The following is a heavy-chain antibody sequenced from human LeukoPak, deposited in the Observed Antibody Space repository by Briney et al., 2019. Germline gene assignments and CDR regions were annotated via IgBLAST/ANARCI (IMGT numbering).Heavy chain of an antibody. J-gene: IGHJ3*02. D-gene: IGHD3-9*01. Sequence: GASVKVSCKASGYTFTNYGISWVRQDPGQGLEWMGWISAYNGNTNYAQKLQGRVTMTTDTSTSTAYMELRSLRSDDTAVYYCARGNYDILTGPRRTDAFDIWGQGTKVTVSS. V-gene: IGHV1-18*01. CDR3: ARGNYDILTGPRRTDAFDI. CDR1: GYTFTNYG. CDR2: ISAYNGNT.